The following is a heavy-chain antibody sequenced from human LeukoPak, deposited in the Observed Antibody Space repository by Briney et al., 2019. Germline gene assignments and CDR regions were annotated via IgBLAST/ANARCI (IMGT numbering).Heavy chain of an antibody. CDR3: AKVGYEQWLADNWFDP. Sequence: PGGSLRHSCAASGFTFSSYAMSWVRQAPGKGLEWVSAISGSGGSTYYADSVKGRFTISRDNSKNTLYLQMNSLRAEDTAVYYCAKVGYEQWLADNWFDPWGQGTLVTVSS. J-gene: IGHJ5*02. CDR2: ISGSGGST. CDR1: GFTFSSYA. V-gene: IGHV3-23*01. D-gene: IGHD6-19*01.